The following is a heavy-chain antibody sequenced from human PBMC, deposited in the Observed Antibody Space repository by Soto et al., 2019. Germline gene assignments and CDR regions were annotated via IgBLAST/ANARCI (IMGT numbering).Heavy chain of an antibody. CDR2: IIPIFGTA. CDR1: GGTFSSYA. CDR3: ASLIAAAGPPHSPRYYYGMDV. J-gene: IGHJ6*02. V-gene: IGHV1-69*12. Sequence: QVQLVQSGAEVKKPGSSVKVSCKASGGTFSSYAISWVRQAPGQGLEWMGGIIPIFGTADYAQKFQGRVTRTADASTSPAYMELRSLRPEDTAVYYCASLIAAAGPPHSPRYYYGMDVWGQGTTVTVSS. D-gene: IGHD6-13*01.